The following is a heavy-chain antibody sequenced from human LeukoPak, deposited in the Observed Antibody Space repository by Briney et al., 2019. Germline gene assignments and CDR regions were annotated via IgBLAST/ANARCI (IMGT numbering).Heavy chain of an antibody. Sequence: PGGSLRLSCAASGFTFGNSSLNWVRQTPGKGLEWVSSISVSSGYKYYADSVKGRFTISRDNAKNSLYLQMNSLRVEDTAVYYCASSGYYSAFDNWGQGTLVTVSS. CDR2: ISVSSGYK. D-gene: IGHD3-22*01. CDR1: GFTFGNSS. V-gene: IGHV3-21*01. J-gene: IGHJ4*02. CDR3: ASSGYYSAFDN.